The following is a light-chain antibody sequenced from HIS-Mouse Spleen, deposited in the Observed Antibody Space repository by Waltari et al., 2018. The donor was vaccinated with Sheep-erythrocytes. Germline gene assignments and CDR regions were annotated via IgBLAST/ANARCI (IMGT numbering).Light chain of an antibody. Sequence: DIHLTQPPSSFSASVEDRVTTICGASQGISSYLAWYQQKPGKAPKLLTYAASTLQSGVPSRFSGSGSGTEFTLTISSLQPEDFATYYCQQLNSYPHTFGQGTKLEIK. V-gene: IGKV1-9*01. CDR3: QQLNSYPHT. J-gene: IGKJ2*01. CDR2: AAS. CDR1: QGISSY.